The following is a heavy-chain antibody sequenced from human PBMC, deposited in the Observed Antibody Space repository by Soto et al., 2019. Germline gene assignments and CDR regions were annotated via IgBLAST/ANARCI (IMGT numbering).Heavy chain of an antibody. J-gene: IGHJ5*02. Sequence: PGGSLRLSCAASGFTFSSYAMSWVRQAPGKGLEWVSGVSGSGGTTIHADSVKGRFTISRDNSQNTLYLQMNSLRAADTAVYFCATEDNDYGDYPPTWGQGTLVTVSS. CDR1: GFTFSSYA. V-gene: IGHV3-23*01. CDR3: ATEDNDYGDYPPT. CDR2: VSGSGGTT. D-gene: IGHD4-17*01.